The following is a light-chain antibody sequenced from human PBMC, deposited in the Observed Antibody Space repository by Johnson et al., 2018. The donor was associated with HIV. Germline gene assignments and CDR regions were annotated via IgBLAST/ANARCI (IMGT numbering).Light chain of an antibody. CDR3: ATWDTSLSAGGV. J-gene: IGLJ1*01. Sequence: QSILTQPPSVSAAPGQKVTISCSGSSSNIGNNYVSWYQQLPGTAPKLLIYDNNKRPSGIPDRFSGSKSGTSATLGITVLQTGHEADYYCATWDTSLSAGGVFGTGTKVTVL. V-gene: IGLV1-51*01. CDR2: DNN. CDR1: SSNIGNNY.